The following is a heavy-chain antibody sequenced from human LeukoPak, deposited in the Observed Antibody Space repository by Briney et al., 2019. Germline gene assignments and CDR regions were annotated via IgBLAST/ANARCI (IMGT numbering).Heavy chain of an antibody. J-gene: IGHJ4*02. CDR3: ARVVRGDDPWASISFPY. V-gene: IGHV4-59*01. CDR2: INYSGST. Sequence: SETLSLTCTVSGGSINAYCWSWNRQPPGKGLEWIGYINYSGSTNYNPSLKSRVTISLDTSNNHFSLKLTSVTAADTAVYYCARVVRGDDPWASISFPYSGEATLVTVSS. CDR1: GGSINAYC. D-gene: IGHD7-27*01.